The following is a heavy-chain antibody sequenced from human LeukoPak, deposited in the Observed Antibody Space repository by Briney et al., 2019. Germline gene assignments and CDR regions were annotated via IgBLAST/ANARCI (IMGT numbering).Heavy chain of an antibody. Sequence: SETLSLTCTVSGGSISGRSYYWGWIRQPPGKGLEWIGTISYSASTYYNPSLKSRVTVSVDTSKNQFSLKLTSVTAADTAVYYCARQSDNGGYPRLFDYWGQGTLVTVSS. CDR2: ISYSAST. J-gene: IGHJ4*02. CDR1: GGSISGRSYY. CDR3: ARQSDNGGYPRLFDY. V-gene: IGHV4-39*01. D-gene: IGHD2-8*01.